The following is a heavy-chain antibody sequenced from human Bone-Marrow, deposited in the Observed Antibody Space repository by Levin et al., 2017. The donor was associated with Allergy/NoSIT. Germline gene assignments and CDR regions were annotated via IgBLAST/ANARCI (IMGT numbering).Heavy chain of an antibody. V-gene: IGHV3-11*01. Sequence: GESLKISCAASGFTFSDYYMSWIRQSPGKGLEWISYISSSGRTIKYADSVKGRFTISRDNAKNSLYLQMNSLRAEDTAVYYCARVGISMLVVTKNNYFDYWGLGTLVTVSS. J-gene: IGHJ4*02. CDR1: GFTFSDYY. CDR2: ISSSGRTI. D-gene: IGHD3-22*01. CDR3: ARVGISMLVVTKNNYFDY.